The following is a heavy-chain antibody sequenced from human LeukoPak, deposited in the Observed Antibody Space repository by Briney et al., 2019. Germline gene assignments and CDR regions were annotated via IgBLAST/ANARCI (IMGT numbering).Heavy chain of an antibody. CDR3: ARGPYSYDSSGAFDI. Sequence: PSETLSPTCIVSGGSISSGSYYCSWIRHPPGKVLEWIGRIYTSGTTDYNPSLKSRVTMSVDMSTRQISLKLSSVTAADTAVCFCARGPYSYDSSGAFDIWGQGTMVTVSS. J-gene: IGHJ3*02. CDR2: IYTSGTT. CDR1: GGSISSGSYY. D-gene: IGHD3-22*01. V-gene: IGHV4-61*02.